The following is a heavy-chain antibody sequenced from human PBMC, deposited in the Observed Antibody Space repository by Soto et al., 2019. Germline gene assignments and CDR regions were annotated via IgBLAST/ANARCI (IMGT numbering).Heavy chain of an antibody. V-gene: IGHV1-2*04. Sequence: ASVKVSCKASGFTFTGYNIHWVRQAPGHGLEWMGWISPNSGGTNYARKFQGWVTMTRDTSISTAYMEVTRLKFDDTAVYYCARDFSWIQPRYPYFYFGMDVWGQGTTVTVSS. CDR3: ARDFSWIQPRYPYFYFGMDV. D-gene: IGHD5-18*01. CDR2: ISPNSGGT. CDR1: GFTFTGYN. J-gene: IGHJ6*02.